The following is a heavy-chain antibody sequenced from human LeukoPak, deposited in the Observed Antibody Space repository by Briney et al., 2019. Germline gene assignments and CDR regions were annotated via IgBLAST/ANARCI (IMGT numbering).Heavy chain of an antibody. J-gene: IGHJ5*02. CDR1: GGTFSSYA. Sequence: ASVKVSCKASGGTFSSYAISWVRQAPGQGLEWMGRIIPIFGIANYAQKFRGRVTITADKSTSTAYMELSSLRSEDTAVYYCARSSTYDSSGYYYWFDPWGQGTLVTVSS. V-gene: IGHV1-69*04. CDR2: IIPIFGIA. D-gene: IGHD3-22*01. CDR3: ARSSTYDSSGYYYWFDP.